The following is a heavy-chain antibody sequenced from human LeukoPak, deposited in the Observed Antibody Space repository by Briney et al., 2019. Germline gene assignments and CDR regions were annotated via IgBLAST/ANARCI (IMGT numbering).Heavy chain of an antibody. J-gene: IGHJ3*02. V-gene: IGHV4-59*13. CDR1: GGSMNNFF. D-gene: IGHD5-24*01. CDR3: ARGTEEVSTISETFDI. CDR2: VYYGGSS. Sequence: SETLSLTCIVSGGSMNNFFWAWIRQTPEKRLEWIGYVYYGGSSKYNPSLERRVSISLDTSKNQFSLRLTAVTAADAATYYCARGTEEVSTISETFDIWGQGTAVTVPS.